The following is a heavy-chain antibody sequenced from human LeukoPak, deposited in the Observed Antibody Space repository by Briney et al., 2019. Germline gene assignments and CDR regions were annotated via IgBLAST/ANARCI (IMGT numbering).Heavy chain of an antibody. CDR3: ARSSFLYYFDY. CDR1: GGSFSGYY. D-gene: IGHD3-3*01. CDR2: INHSGST. V-gene: IGHV4-34*01. J-gene: IGHJ4*02. Sequence: ASETLSLTCAVYGGSFSGYYWSWIRQPPGKGLEWIGEINHSGSTNYNPSLKSRVTISVDTSKNQFSLKLSSVTAADTAVYYCARSSFLYYFDYWGQGTLVTVSS.